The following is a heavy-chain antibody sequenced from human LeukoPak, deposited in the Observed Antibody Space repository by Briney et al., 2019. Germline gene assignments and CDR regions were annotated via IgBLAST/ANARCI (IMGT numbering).Heavy chain of an antibody. CDR1: GYTFTVYF. CDR3: ARELNYDSSGYYFDY. CDR2: INPNSGGT. D-gene: IGHD3-22*01. J-gene: IGHJ4*02. V-gene: IGHV1-2*02. Sequence: ASVKVSCKASGYTFTVYFMHWVRQAPGQGLEWMGWINPNSGGTNYAQKFQGRVTMTRGTPISTAYMELSRLRSDDTAVYYCARELNYDSSGYYFDYWGQGTLVTVSS.